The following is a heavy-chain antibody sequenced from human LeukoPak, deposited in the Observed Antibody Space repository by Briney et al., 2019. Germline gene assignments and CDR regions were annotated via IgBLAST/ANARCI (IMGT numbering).Heavy chain of an antibody. D-gene: IGHD3-3*01. CDR2: ISSSSSYI. V-gene: IGHV3-21*01. CDR3: ASISYYDFGSGQAINYYRDV. J-gene: IGHJ6*03. CDR1: GFTFSSYS. Sequence: GGSLRLSCAASGFTFSSYSMNWVRQAPGKGLEWVSSISSSSSYIYYADSVKGRFTISRDNAKNSLYLQMNSLRAEDTAVYYCASISYYDFGSGQAINYYRDVWGKGTTVTVP.